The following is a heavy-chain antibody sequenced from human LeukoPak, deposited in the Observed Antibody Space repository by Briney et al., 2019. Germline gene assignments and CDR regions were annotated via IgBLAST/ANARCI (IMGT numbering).Heavy chain of an antibody. CDR1: GFTFSSYG. D-gene: IGHD1-1*01. J-gene: IGHJ4*02. CDR2: IWYDGSNK. CDR3: ARASGTTRGPYFDY. V-gene: IGHV3-33*01. Sequence: PGRSLRLSCAASGFTFSSYGMHWFRQAPGKGLEWVAVIWYDGSNKYYADSVKGRFTISRDNSKNTLYLQMNSLRAEDTAVYYCARASGTTRGPYFDYWGQGTLVTVSS.